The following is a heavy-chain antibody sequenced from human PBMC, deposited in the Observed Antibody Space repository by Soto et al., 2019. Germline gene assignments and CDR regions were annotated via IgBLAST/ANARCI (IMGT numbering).Heavy chain of an antibody. CDR3: ARDHDSSSWYGVSAFDI. Sequence: ASVKVSCKASGYTFTSYYMHWVRQAPGQGLEWMGIINPSGGSTSYAQKFQGRVTMTRDTSTSTVYMELSSLRSEDTAVYYCARDHDSSSWYGVSAFDIWGQGTMVTVSS. CDR1: GYTFTSYY. CDR2: INPSGGST. J-gene: IGHJ3*02. V-gene: IGHV1-46*01. D-gene: IGHD6-13*01.